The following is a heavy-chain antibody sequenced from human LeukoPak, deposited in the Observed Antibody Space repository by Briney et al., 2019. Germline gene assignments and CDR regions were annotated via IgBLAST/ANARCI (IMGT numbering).Heavy chain of an antibody. CDR1: GYTFTGYY. Sequence: ASVKVSCKASGYTFTGYYMHWVRQAPGQGLEWMGWINPNSGGTNYAQKFQGRVTMTRDTSISTAYMELSRLRSDDTAVYYCARESGYSSGWYYYYYYMDVWGKGTTVTVSS. CDR3: ARESGYSSGWYYYYYYMDV. J-gene: IGHJ6*03. D-gene: IGHD6-19*01. V-gene: IGHV1-2*02. CDR2: INPNSGGT.